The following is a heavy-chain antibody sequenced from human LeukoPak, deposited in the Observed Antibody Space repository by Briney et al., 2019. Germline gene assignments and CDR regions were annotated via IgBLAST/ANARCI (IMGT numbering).Heavy chain of an antibody. D-gene: IGHD3-22*01. Sequence: PSETLSLTYTVSGGSITNRTDHWAWIRQPPGKGLEWIGSIYHSGRTYYNPSLKSRVTISVDTSKRQFSLKLSSVTAADTSVYYCARHTGPDTMMVVVSPVGWFDPWGQGTQVTVSS. CDR1: GGSITNRTDH. CDR2: IYHSGRT. J-gene: IGHJ5*02. V-gene: IGHV4-39*01. CDR3: ARHTGPDTMMVVVSPVGWFDP.